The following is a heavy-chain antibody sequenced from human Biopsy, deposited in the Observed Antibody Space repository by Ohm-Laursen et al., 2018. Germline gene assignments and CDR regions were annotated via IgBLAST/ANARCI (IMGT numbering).Heavy chain of an antibody. CDR2: LNTNSGDT. V-gene: IGHV1-2*02. CDR1: GYIFTGYY. Sequence: GASVKVSCKASGYIFTGYYMHWVRQAPGQGLEWMGWLNTNSGDTEYAENFQGRVTMTRETSISTAYMELSRLRSDDTAVYYCARLTRSTPTTGVWGQGTLVTVSS. D-gene: IGHD2-8*01. CDR3: ARLTRSTPTTGV. J-gene: IGHJ4*02.